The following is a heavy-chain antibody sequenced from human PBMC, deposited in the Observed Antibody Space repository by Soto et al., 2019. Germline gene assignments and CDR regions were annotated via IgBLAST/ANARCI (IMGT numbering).Heavy chain of an antibody. D-gene: IGHD3-10*01. J-gene: IGHJ6*02. CDR3: ARAPYFGSGTYYYYALDV. CDR1: GLTFSDHY. Sequence: PGGSLRLSCAASGLTFSDHYMTWIRQAPGKGLEWISYISSSAGTIYYADSVKGRFTISRDNAKNSPYLQMTNLRAEDTAVYYCARAPYFGSGTYYYYALDVWGQGTTVTVSS. V-gene: IGHV3-11*01. CDR2: ISSSAGTI.